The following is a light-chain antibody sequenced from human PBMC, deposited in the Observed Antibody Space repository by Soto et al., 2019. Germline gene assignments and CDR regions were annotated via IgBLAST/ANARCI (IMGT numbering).Light chain of an antibody. CDR3: QQRSSWPGT. J-gene: IGKJ4*01. CDR1: QSVMTY. Sequence: IVLTQSPVTLSLSPGERATLSCRASQSVMTYLAWYQQKPGQAPRLLIYDATKRAAGIPARFSGSGSGTDFTLRIVSREPEDSAVYYCQQRSSWPGTFGGGTKVEI. CDR2: DAT. V-gene: IGKV3-11*01.